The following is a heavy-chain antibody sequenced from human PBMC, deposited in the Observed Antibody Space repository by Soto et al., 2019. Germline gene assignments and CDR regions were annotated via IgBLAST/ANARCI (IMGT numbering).Heavy chain of an antibody. J-gene: IGHJ4*02. CDR3: ARGQEGVVATH. D-gene: IGHD5-12*01. V-gene: IGHV4-34*01. CDR1: GGSLSGYY. CDR2: IKDGGRT. Sequence: QVQLQQWGAGLSKPSETLSPNCAVNGGSLSGYYWSWIRQPPGKGLEWIGEIKDGGRTNYSPSLKGXXTXSXDTSNNQFSLRLYSVTAADTGVYYCARGQEGVVATHWDQGTLVTVSS.